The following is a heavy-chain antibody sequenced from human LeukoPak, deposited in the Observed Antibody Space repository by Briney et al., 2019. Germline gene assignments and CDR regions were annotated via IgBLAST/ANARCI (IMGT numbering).Heavy chain of an antibody. CDR3: ARDYYGSGSYDY. J-gene: IGHJ4*02. Sequence: GGSLRLSCAASGFTFSRYSMNWVRQAPGKGLEWVSSISSSSSYIYYADSVKGRFTISRDNAKNSLYLQMNSLRAEDTAVYYCARDYYGSGSYDYWGQGTLVTVSS. CDR2: ISSSSSYI. D-gene: IGHD3-10*01. CDR1: GFTFSRYS. V-gene: IGHV3-21*01.